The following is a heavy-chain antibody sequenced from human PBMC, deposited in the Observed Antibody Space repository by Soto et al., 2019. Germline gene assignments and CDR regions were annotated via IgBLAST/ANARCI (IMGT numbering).Heavy chain of an antibody. CDR3: ARWPPRRNWNHRGSPWRVGMDV. CDR2: MNPNSGNT. CDR1: GYTFTSYD. V-gene: IGHV1-8*01. D-gene: IGHD1-20*01. J-gene: IGHJ6*02. Sequence: GASVKVSCKASGYTFTSYDINWVRQATGQGLEWMGWMNPNSGNTGYAQKFQGRVTMTRNTSISTAYMELSSLRSEDTAVYYCARWPPRRNWNHRGSPWRVGMDVWGQGTTVTVSS.